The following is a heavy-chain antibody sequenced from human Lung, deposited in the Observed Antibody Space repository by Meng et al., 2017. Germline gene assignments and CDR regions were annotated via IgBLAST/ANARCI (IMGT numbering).Heavy chain of an antibody. CDR3: VRRTYSSGWYFDY. Sequence: QVKLQQGGAGLLKPSETLSLTCAVYGGSFSGYYWSWIRQPPGKGLEWIGEIIDSGSTNYNPSLKSRVTISVDTSKNQFSLRVTSVTAADRAVYYCVRRTYSSGWYFDYWGQGTLVTVSS. V-gene: IGHV4-34*02. CDR1: GGSFSGYY. D-gene: IGHD6-19*01. J-gene: IGHJ4*02. CDR2: IIDSGST.